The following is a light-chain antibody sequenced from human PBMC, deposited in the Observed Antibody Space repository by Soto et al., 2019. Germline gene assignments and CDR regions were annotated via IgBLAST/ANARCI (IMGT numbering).Light chain of an antibody. CDR3: QQYHSWPNS. CDR1: QSVTTN. Sequence: ETVLTQSPATLSVSPGERATFSCRASQSVTTNLAWYQQKPGQVPRLLIYGASTRATGIPARFSGSGSGTEFTLSISSLQSDDFAIYHCQQYHSWPNSFGQGTKLEIK. CDR2: GAS. J-gene: IGKJ2*03. V-gene: IGKV3-15*01.